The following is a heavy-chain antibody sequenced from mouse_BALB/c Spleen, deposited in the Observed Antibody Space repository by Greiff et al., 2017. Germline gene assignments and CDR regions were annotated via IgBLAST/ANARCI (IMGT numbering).Heavy chain of an antibody. V-gene: IGHV2-9*02. CDR2: IWAGGST. D-gene: IGHD1-3*01. Sequence: VKLVESGPGLVAPSQSLSITCTVSGFSLTSYGVHWVRQPPGKGLEWLGVIWAGGSTNYNSALMSRLSISKDNSKSQVFLKMNSLQTDDTAMYYCARDRDNYVGVFDYWGQGTTLTVSS. CDR1: GFSLTSYG. J-gene: IGHJ2*01. CDR3: ARDRDNYVGVFDY.